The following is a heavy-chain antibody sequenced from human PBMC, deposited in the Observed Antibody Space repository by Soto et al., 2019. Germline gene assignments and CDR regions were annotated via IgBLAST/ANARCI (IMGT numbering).Heavy chain of an antibody. J-gene: IGHJ4*02. Sequence: EVQLVQSGGGLVQPGGSLRLSCAASPFSFSSYAMTWVRQPPGKGLEWVSGITAAGDTDYADSVKGRFTISRDISRNTLYLQMHSLRGDDTAIYFCAREDGGGPFDYWGPGTLVTVSS. CDR2: ITAAGDT. CDR1: PFSFSSYA. V-gene: IGHV3-23*04. CDR3: AREDGGGPFDY. D-gene: IGHD2-15*01.